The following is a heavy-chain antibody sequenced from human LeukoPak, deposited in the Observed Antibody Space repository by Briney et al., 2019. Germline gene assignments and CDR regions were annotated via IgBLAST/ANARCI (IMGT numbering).Heavy chain of an antibody. CDR3: ARGGYYYDSSGLYYFDY. J-gene: IGHJ4*02. CDR1: GFTVSSNY. Sequence: GGSLRLSCAASGFTVSSNYMSWVRQAPGMGLEWVSVIYGGSRTLYSDSVKGRFTISRDISKNTVYLQMSNLRAEDMAVYYCARGGYYYDSSGLYYFDYWGQGTLVTVSS. CDR2: IYGGSRT. D-gene: IGHD3-22*01. V-gene: IGHV3-66*01.